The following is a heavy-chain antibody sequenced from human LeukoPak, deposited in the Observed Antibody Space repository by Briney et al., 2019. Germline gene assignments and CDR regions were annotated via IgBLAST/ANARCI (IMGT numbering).Heavy chain of an antibody. CDR1: GLTFSSHW. D-gene: IGHD5-18*01. CDR2: INPDGNKK. CDR3: ARDLAYSRLDY. V-gene: IGHV3-7*01. Sequence: GGSLRLSCAASGLTFSSHWMHWVRQAPGKGLEWVASINPDGNKKYSADSVKGRFTISRDNAENSLYLQMNSLRVEDTAFYYCARDLAYSRLDYWGQGMLVTVSS. J-gene: IGHJ4*02.